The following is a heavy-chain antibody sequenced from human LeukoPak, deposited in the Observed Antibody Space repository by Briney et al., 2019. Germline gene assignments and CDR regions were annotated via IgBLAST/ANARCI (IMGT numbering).Heavy chain of an antibody. J-gene: IGHJ6*03. CDR2: INPNSGGT. D-gene: IGHD1-26*01. V-gene: IGHV1-2*02. CDR1: GYTFTGYY. CDR3: ARGGATTADYYYYYMDV. Sequence: ASVKVSCKASGYTFTGYYMHWVRQAPGQGLEWMGWINPNSGGTNYAQKFQGRVTMTRDTSISTAYMELSRLRSDDTAVYYCARGGATTADYYYYYMDVWGKGTTVTISS.